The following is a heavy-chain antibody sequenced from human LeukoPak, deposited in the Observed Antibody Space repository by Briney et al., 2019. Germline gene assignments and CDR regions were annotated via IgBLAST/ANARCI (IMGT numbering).Heavy chain of an antibody. D-gene: IGHD3-22*01. CDR2: VSGSGGST. CDR1: GFTFSSYA. CDR3: AKSDYYDSSGYYYGSDY. J-gene: IGHJ4*02. V-gene: IGHV3-23*01. Sequence: GGSLRLSCAASGFTFSSYAMTWVRQAPGKGLEWVSGVSGSGGSTYYADSVKGRFTISRDNSKNTLYVQMNSLRAEDTAVYYCAKSDYYDSSGYYYGSDYWGQGTLVTVSS.